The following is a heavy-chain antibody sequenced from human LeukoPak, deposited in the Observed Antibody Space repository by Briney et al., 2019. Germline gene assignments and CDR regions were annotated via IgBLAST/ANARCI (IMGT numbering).Heavy chain of an antibody. J-gene: IGHJ2*01. CDR3: ARDPAGHWYFDL. V-gene: IGHV4-59*12. CDR1: GGSISSYY. Sequence: SETLSLTCTVSGGSISSYYWSWIRQPPGKGLEWIGYIYYSGSTNYNPSLKSRVTISVDTSKNQFSLKLSSVTAADTAVYYCARDPAGHWYFDLWGRGTLVTVSS. CDR2: IYYSGST.